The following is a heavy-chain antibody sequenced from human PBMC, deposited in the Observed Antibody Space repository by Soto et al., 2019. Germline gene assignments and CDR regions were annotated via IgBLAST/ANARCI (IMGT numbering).Heavy chain of an antibody. CDR2: FIPFFGTA. J-gene: IGHJ4*02. CDR3: AKSAPMDAGDKYYYDF. D-gene: IGHD4-17*01. CDR1: GVTFSTFG. Sequence: SVKVSCKASGVTFSTFGISWVRQAPGQGLEWMGGFIPFFGTARYSQKFEDRITITADESTNTVYMDLRSLTSEDTAIYYCAKSAPMDAGDKYYYDFWGQGALVTVSS. V-gene: IGHV1-69*13.